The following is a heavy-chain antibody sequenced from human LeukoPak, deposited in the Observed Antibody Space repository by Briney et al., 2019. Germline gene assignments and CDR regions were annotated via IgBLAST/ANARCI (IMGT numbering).Heavy chain of an antibody. D-gene: IGHD1-26*01. Sequence: GGSLRLSCAASGFTFSSYAMTWVRQAPGKGLEWVAAISGGGGTQYAGAVKGRFTVSRDISKNTLYLQMNSLRAEVTAVYYCAKDTDVGYWGQGTLVTVSS. CDR3: AKDTDVGY. CDR2: ISGGGGT. J-gene: IGHJ4*02. V-gene: IGHV3-23*01. CDR1: GFTFSSYA.